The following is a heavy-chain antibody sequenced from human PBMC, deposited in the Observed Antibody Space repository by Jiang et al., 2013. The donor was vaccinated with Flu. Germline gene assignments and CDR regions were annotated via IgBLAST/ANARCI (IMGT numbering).Heavy chain of an antibody. J-gene: IGHJ4*02. CDR1: GGSFTGYY. CDR2: INHSGGT. V-gene: IGHV4-34*01. Sequence: LLKPSETLSLTCAVYGGSFTGYYWSWIRQPPGKGLEWIGEINHSGGTNYNPSLKSRVTISVDTSKNQFSLKLNSVTAADTAVYYCARLTHNWGQGTLVTVSS. CDR3: ARLTHN. D-gene: IGHD2-21*01.